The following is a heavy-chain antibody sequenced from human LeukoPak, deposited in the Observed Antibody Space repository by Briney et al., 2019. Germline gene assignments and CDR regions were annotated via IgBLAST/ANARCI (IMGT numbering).Heavy chain of an antibody. Sequence: GGSLRLSCAASGFTFSSYEMNWVRQAPGKGLEWVSAISGGAGSTYYADSVKGRFTISRDNSKNTLYLQMNSLRAEDTAVYYCAKHTAAAGTVRSPPFFDYWGQGTLVTVSS. D-gene: IGHD6-13*01. CDR3: AKHTAAAGTVRSPPFFDY. CDR1: GFTFSSYE. V-gene: IGHV3-23*01. J-gene: IGHJ4*02. CDR2: ISGGAGST.